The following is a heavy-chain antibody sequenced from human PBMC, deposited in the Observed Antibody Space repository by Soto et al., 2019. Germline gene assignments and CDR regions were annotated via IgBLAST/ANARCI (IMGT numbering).Heavy chain of an antibody. V-gene: IGHV4-59*01. Sequence: SETLSLTCTVSGGSISSYYWNWIRQPPGKGLEWIGQIYYSGSTNYNPALKSRVTISVDTSKNQFSLKLSSVTAADTAVYYCARGTRAAAGYDFDYWGQGTLVTVSS. D-gene: IGHD6-13*01. CDR1: GGSISSYY. CDR2: IYYSGST. J-gene: IGHJ4*02. CDR3: ARGTRAAAGYDFDY.